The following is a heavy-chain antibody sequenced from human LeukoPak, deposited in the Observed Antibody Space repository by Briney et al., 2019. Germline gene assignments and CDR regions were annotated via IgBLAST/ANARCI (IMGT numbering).Heavy chain of an antibody. V-gene: IGHV3-9*01. Sequence: GGSLRLSCAASGFTFDDYAMHWVRQAPGKGLEWVSGISWNSGSIGYADSVKGRFTISRDNAKNSLYLQMNSLRAEDTAVYYCARDDGSGWSWGQGTLVTVSS. CDR1: GFTFDDYA. J-gene: IGHJ5*02. CDR2: ISWNSGSI. D-gene: IGHD6-19*01. CDR3: ARDDGSGWS.